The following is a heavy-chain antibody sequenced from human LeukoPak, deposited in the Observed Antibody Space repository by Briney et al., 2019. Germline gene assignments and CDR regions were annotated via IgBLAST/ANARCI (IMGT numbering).Heavy chain of an antibody. Sequence: ASVKVSCKASGYTFTNYYMHWVRQAPGQGLEWMGWINPNSGGTKYAQKFQGRVTMTRDTSISTAYMELSRLRSDDTAVYYCARVVGGNYYGSETDDYWGQGTLVTVSS. V-gene: IGHV1-2*02. CDR1: GYTFTNYY. J-gene: IGHJ4*02. D-gene: IGHD3-10*01. CDR3: ARVVGGNYYGSETDDY. CDR2: INPNSGGT.